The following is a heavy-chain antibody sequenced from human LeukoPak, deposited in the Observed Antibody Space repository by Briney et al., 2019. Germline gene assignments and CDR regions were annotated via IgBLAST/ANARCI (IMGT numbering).Heavy chain of an antibody. CDR2: ITWNSGSM. Sequence: ALRLSCAASGFTFGDYAMHWVRQAPGKGLEWVSGITWNSGSMTYADSVRGRFTISRDNSKNTLYLQMNSLRAEDTAVYYCARDRLFGYAASKHNWFDPWGQGTLVTVSS. D-gene: IGHD5-18*01. CDR3: ARDRLFGYAASKHNWFDP. V-gene: IGHV3-9*01. CDR1: GFTFGDYA. J-gene: IGHJ5*02.